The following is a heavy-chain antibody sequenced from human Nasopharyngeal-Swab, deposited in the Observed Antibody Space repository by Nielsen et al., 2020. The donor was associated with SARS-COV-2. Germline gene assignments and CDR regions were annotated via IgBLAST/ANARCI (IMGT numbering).Heavy chain of an antibody. CDR1: GFSFRDYG. CDR3: ARDSDTNSQYSQFDY. Sequence: GESLKISCVASGFSFRDYGMHWVRQTPGKGLEWVAVIWYDGIKKYYGDSVKGRFTISRDISMNTLYLQMNSLRVEGTAVYYCARDSDTNSQYSQFDYWGQGTQVTVSS. CDR2: IWYDGIKK. V-gene: IGHV3-33*01. D-gene: IGHD2-15*01. J-gene: IGHJ4*02.